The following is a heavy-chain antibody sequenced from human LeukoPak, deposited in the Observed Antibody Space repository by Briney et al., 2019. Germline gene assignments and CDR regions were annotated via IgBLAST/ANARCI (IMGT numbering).Heavy chain of an antibody. Sequence: QSGGSLRLSCAASGFTFSSYAMSWVRQAPGKGLEWVSAISGSGGSTYYADSVKGRFTISRDNSKNTLYLQMNGLRAEDTAVYYCAKARRVGATFDYWGQGTLVTVSS. CDR3: AKARRVGATFDY. CDR1: GFTFSSYA. J-gene: IGHJ4*02. V-gene: IGHV3-23*01. D-gene: IGHD1-26*01. CDR2: ISGSGGST.